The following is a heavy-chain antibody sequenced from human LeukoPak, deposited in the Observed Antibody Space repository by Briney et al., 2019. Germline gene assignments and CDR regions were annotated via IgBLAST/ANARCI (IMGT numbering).Heavy chain of an antibody. Sequence: GGSLRLSCAASGFTFSSYGMHWVRQAPGKGLEWVAFIRYDGSNKYYADSVKGRFTISRDNSKNTLYLQMNSLRAEDTAVYYCAKDSDYDILTGNFDYWGQGTLVTVSS. CDR2: IRYDGSNK. CDR1: GFTFSSYG. V-gene: IGHV3-30*02. CDR3: AKDSDYDILTGNFDY. D-gene: IGHD3-9*01. J-gene: IGHJ4*02.